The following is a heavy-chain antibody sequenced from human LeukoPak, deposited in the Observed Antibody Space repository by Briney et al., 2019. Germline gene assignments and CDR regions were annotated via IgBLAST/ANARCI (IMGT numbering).Heavy chain of an antibody. J-gene: IGHJ4*02. CDR1: GFTFSTYW. CDR3: ARGGPPPGVTYDLTDD. Sequence: LTGGSLRLSCAASGFTFSTYWMHWVRQAPGKGLVWVSRINSDGSITNYADSVKGRFTISRDNSKNTLNLQMNSLRAEDTAVYYCARGGPPPGVTYDLTDDWGQGTLVTISS. V-gene: IGHV3-74*01. CDR2: INSDGSIT. D-gene: IGHD3-22*01.